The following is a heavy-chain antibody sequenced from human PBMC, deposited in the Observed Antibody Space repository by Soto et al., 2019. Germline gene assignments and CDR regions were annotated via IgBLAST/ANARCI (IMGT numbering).Heavy chain of an antibody. CDR2: ISAYNGNT. J-gene: IGHJ6*03. V-gene: IGHV1-18*01. Sequence: ASXKVSCKASGYTFTTYGISWVRQAPVQFLEWMGWISAYNGNTNYAQKLQGRVTMTTDTSTSTAYMELRSLRSDDTAVYYCARDIVVVPAAPGYYYMDVWGKGTTVTVSS. CDR1: GYTFTTYG. D-gene: IGHD2-2*01. CDR3: ARDIVVVPAAPGYYYMDV.